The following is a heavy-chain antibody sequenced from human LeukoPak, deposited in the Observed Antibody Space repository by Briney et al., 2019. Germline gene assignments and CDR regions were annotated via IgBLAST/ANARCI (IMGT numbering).Heavy chain of an antibody. CDR1: GYTFTSYA. CDR3: ARDRDLVIFFDQ. CDR2: INAGNGNT. D-gene: IGHD3-3*02. Sequence: ASVKVSCKASGYTFTSYAVHWVRQAPGQRLEWMGWINAGNGNTKYPEKCQGRVTSTRDTSARTAYMELSSLRSEDTAVYYCARDRDLVIFFDQWGQGTLVTVSS. J-gene: IGHJ4*02. V-gene: IGHV1-3*01.